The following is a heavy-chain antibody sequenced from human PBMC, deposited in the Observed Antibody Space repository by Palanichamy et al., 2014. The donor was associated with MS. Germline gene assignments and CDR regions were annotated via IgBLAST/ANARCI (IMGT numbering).Heavy chain of an antibody. CDR3: ARGDSGYNYINGYFYYDMDV. CDR1: GGTFNNYA. D-gene: IGHD5-18*01. CDR2: IIPIFDTS. J-gene: IGHJ6*02. Sequence: QVQLVQSGAEVKKPGSSVKVSCKTSGGTFNNYAISWVRQVPGQGLEWMGGIIPIFDTSNYAQKFQGRVTITADKSTSTAYMELSSLRSEDTAVYYCARGDSGYNYINGYFYYDMDVWGQGTTVAVSS. V-gene: IGHV1-69*06.